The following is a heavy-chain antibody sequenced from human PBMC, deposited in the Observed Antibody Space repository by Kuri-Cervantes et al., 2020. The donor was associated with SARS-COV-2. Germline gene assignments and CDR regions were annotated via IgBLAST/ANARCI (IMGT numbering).Heavy chain of an antibody. D-gene: IGHD2-2*01. CDR1: GFTFDDYA. CDR3: AAEGYCSSTSCYWNDY. Sequence: LSLTCAASGFTFDDYAMHWVRQAPGKGLEWVSGISWNSGSIGYADSVKGRFTISRDNAKNSLYLQMNSLRAEDTALYYCAAEGYCSSTSCYWNDYWGQGTLVTVSS. V-gene: IGHV3-9*01. J-gene: IGHJ4*02. CDR2: ISWNSGSI.